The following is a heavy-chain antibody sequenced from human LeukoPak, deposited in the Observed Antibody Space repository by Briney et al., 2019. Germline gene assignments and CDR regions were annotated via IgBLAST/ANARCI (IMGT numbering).Heavy chain of an antibody. V-gene: IGHV3-7*01. CDR2: IKQDGSEK. CDR3: ARVIMVRGVIICGMDV. D-gene: IGHD3-10*01. J-gene: IGHJ6*02. CDR1: GFTFSSYW. Sequence: GRSLRLSCTASGFTFSSYWMSWVRQAPGKGLEWVANIKQDGSEKYYVDSVKGRFTISRDNAKNSLYLQMNSLRAEDTAVYYCARVIMVRGVIICGMDVWGQGTTVTVSS.